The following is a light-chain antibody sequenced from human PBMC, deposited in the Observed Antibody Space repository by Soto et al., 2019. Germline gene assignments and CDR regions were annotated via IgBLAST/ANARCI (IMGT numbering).Light chain of an antibody. J-gene: IGLJ1*01. CDR2: ENN. Sequence: QSVLTQPPSVSEAPGQRVTISCTGSSSNIGAGYEAHWYQQVPGTAPKLLIYENNNRPSGVPDRFSGSKSDTSASLAITGLQAEDEAEYYCQSYDSSLSGYVFGTGTKLTIL. CDR1: SSNIGAGYE. CDR3: QSYDSSLSGYV. V-gene: IGLV1-40*01.